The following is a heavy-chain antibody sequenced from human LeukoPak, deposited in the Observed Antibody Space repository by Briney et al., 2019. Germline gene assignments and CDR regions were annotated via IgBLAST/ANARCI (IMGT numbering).Heavy chain of an antibody. CDR2: IIPIFGTA. J-gene: IGHJ4*02. Sequence: GSSVKVSCTASGGTFSSYAISWVPQAPGQRLEWMGRIIPIFGTANYAQKFQGRVTITTDESTITAYMELSSLRSEDTAVYYCARAGPTGYFDYWGQGTLVTVSS. D-gene: IGHD3-10*01. CDR3: ARAGPTGYFDY. CDR1: GGTFSSYA. V-gene: IGHV1-69*05.